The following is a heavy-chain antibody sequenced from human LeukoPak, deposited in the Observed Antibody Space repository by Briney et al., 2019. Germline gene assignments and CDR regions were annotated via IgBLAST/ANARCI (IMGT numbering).Heavy chain of an antibody. CDR3: ARNDGSGSFYTEALDY. D-gene: IGHD3-10*01. CDR1: GYTFTSYG. J-gene: IGHJ4*02. CDR2: ISTYNGNT. V-gene: IGHV1-18*01. Sequence: ASVKVSCKASGYTFTSYGINWVRQAPGQGLEWMGWISTYNGNTNYAQKVQGRVTMTTDTSTNTAYMELRSLISDDTAAYYCARNDGSGSFYTEALDYWGQGTQVTVSS.